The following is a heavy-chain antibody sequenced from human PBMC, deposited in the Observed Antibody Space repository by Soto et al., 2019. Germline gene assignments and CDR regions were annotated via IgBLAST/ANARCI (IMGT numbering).Heavy chain of an antibody. J-gene: IGHJ3*02. Sequence: PGESLKISWKGSGYSFTTYWLAWVRQMPGKGLEYMGIIYPGDSDARYSPSFQGQVTLSADKSISTAYLQWTSLKASDTAIYYCARARVSTPRLEDPFDIWGQGTMVTVSS. D-gene: IGHD5-12*01. CDR3: ARARVSTPRLEDPFDI. V-gene: IGHV5-51*01. CDR2: IYPGDSDA. CDR1: GYSFTTYW.